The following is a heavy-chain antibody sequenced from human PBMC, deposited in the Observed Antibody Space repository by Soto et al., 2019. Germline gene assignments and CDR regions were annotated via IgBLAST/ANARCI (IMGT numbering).Heavy chain of an antibody. Sequence: SETLSLTCTVSGGSISSYYWSWIRQPPGKGLEWIGYIYYSGSTNYNPSLKSRVTISVDTSKNQFSLKLSSVTAADTAVYYCARDLAIAAGGGCGLDPWGQGTLVTVSS. D-gene: IGHD6-13*01. CDR1: GGSISSYY. CDR2: IYYSGST. CDR3: ARDLAIAAGGGCGLDP. V-gene: IGHV4-59*01. J-gene: IGHJ5*02.